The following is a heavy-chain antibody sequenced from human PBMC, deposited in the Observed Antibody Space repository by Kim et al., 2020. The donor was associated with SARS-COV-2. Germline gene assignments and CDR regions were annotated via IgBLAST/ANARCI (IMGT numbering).Heavy chain of an antibody. Sequence: SGSSTYHPSLKSRVTISLDTSNNEFSLKVKSMTAADTAVYYCAGRSATVPYWGQGALVIVSS. CDR3: AGRSATVPY. V-gene: IGHV4-59*01. J-gene: IGHJ4*02. CDR2: SGSS.